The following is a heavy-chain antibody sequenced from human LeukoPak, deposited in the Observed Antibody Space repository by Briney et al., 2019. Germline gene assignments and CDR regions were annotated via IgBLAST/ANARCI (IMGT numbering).Heavy chain of an antibody. CDR1: GGSISRHY. V-gene: IGHV4-59*08. CDR2: IYYSGST. Sequence: SETVSLTCTVSGGSISRHYWSWIRQAPGKGLEWIGYIYYSGSTDFNPSLKSRVTISVDTSKNQFSLKLSSVTAADTAVFYCARHVGPGYSYGFDNWGQGTLVTVSS. D-gene: IGHD5-18*01. CDR3: ARHVGPGYSYGFDN. J-gene: IGHJ4*02.